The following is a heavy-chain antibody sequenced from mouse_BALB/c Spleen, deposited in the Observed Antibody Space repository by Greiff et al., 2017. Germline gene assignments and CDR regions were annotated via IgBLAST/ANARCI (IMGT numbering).Heavy chain of an antibody. CDR3: ARDVSYDYDAMDY. J-gene: IGHJ4*01. D-gene: IGHD2-1*01. V-gene: IGHV2-9*02. CDR2: IWAGGST. Sequence: EKLMESGPGLVAPSQSLSITCTVSGFSLTSYGVHWVRQPPGKGLEWLGVIWAGGSTNYNSALMSRLSISKDNSKSQVFLKMNSLQTDDTAMYYCARDVSYDYDAMDYWGQGTSVTVSS. CDR1: GFSLTSYG.